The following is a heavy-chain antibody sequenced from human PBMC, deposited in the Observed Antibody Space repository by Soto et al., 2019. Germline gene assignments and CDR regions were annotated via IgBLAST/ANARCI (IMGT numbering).Heavy chain of an antibody. CDR1: GYTFISYD. CDR3: ARGPLDGEYDFWSGSRHTNYYGMDV. D-gene: IGHD3-3*01. V-gene: IGHV1-8*01. J-gene: IGHJ6*02. CDR2: MNPNSGNT. Sequence: QVQLVQSGAEVKKPGASVKVSCKASGYTFISYDINWVRQATGQGLEWMGWMNPNSGNTGYAQKFQGRVTMTRNTSISTAYMELSSLRSEDTAVYYCARGPLDGEYDFWSGSRHTNYYGMDVWGQGTTVTVSS.